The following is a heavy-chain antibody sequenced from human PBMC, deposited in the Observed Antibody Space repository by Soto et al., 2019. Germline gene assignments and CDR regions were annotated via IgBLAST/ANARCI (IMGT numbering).Heavy chain of an antibody. Sequence: SETLSLTCAVSGGSISSNNWWSWVRQPPGKGLEWIGEIYYSGSTYYNPSLKSRVTISVDRSKNQFSLKLSSVTAADTAVYYCARVPDRWGQGTLVTVSS. CDR3: ARVPDR. CDR1: GGSISSNNW. J-gene: IGHJ5*02. V-gene: IGHV4-4*02. CDR2: IYYSGST. D-gene: IGHD2-2*01.